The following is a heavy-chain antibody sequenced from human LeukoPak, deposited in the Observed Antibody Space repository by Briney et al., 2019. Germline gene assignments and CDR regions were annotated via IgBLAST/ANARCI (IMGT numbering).Heavy chain of an antibody. CDR3: AKDFGGSYHDGGDY. D-gene: IGHD1-26*01. CDR2: ISGSGGST. V-gene: IGHV3-23*01. J-gene: IGHJ4*02. Sequence: GGTLRLSCAASGFTFSSYGMSWVRQAPGKGLEWVSAISGSGGSTYYADSVKGRFTISRDNSKNTLYLQMNSLRAEDTAVYYCAKDFGGSYHDGGDYWGQGTLVTVSS. CDR1: GFTFSSYG.